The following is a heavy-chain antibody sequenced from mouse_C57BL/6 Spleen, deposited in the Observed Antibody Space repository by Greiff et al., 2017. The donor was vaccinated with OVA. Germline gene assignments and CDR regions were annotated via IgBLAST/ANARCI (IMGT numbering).Heavy chain of an antibody. CDR2: ISSGSSTI. Sequence: DVQLVESGGGLVKPGGSLKLSCAASGFTFSDYGMHWVRQAPEKGLEWVAYISSGSSTIYYADTVKGRFTISRDNAKNTLFLQMTSLRSEDTAMYYCARGTGYYFDYWGQGTTLTVSS. V-gene: IGHV5-17*01. D-gene: IGHD3-3*01. CDR3: ARGTGYYFDY. J-gene: IGHJ2*01. CDR1: GFTFSDYG.